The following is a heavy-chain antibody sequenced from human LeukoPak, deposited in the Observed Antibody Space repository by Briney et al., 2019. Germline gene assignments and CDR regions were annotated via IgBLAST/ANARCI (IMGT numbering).Heavy chain of an antibody. CDR3: AKGRPVVTPGIDY. D-gene: IGHD4-23*01. Sequence: PGGSPRLSCAASGFTFSSYGMHWVRQAPGKGLEWVAFIRYDGSNKYYADSVKGRFTISRDNSKNTLYLQMNSLRAEDTAVYYCAKGRPVVTPGIDYWGQGTLVTVSS. CDR1: GFTFSSYG. CDR2: IRYDGSNK. V-gene: IGHV3-30*02. J-gene: IGHJ4*02.